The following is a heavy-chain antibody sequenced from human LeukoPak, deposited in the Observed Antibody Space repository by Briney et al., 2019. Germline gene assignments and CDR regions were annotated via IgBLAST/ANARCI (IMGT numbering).Heavy chain of an antibody. CDR2: IYTSGST. Sequence: SETLSLTCTVSGESIKSFYWSWIRQPAGKGLEWIGRIYTSGSTNYNPSLKSRVTMSVDTSKNQFPLKLSSVTAADTAVYYCARGGSPYYFDYWGQGTLVTVSS. CDR3: ARGGSPYYFDY. V-gene: IGHV4-4*07. J-gene: IGHJ4*02. CDR1: GESIKSFY. D-gene: IGHD3-16*01.